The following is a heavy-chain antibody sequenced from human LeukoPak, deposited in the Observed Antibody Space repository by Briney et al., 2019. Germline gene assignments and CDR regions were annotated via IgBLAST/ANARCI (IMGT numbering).Heavy chain of an antibody. V-gene: IGHV4-59*01. CDR1: GGSISSYY. CDR2: IYYSGST. J-gene: IGHJ4*02. CDR3: ARDQTYSGSGIYTYFDY. Sequence: PSETLFLTCTVSGGSISSYYWSWIRQPPGKGLEWIGYIYYSGSTNYNPSLKSRVTISVDTSKNQFSLKLSSVTAADTAVYYCARDQTYSGSGIYTYFDYWGQGILVTVSS. D-gene: IGHD3-10*01.